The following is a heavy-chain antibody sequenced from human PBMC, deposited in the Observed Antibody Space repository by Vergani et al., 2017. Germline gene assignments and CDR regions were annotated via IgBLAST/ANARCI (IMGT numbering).Heavy chain of an antibody. CDR3: AKDRAGGNYYYGMDV. Sequence: QVQLVESGGGVVQPGRSLRLSCAASGFTFSSYGMNWVRQAPGKGLEWVAVISYDGSNKYYADSVKGRFTISRDNSKNTLYLQMNSLRAEDTAVYYCAKDRAGGNYYYGMDVWGQGTTVTVSS. CDR2: ISYDGSNK. CDR1: GFTFSSYG. V-gene: IGHV3-30*18. D-gene: IGHD1-26*01. J-gene: IGHJ6*02.